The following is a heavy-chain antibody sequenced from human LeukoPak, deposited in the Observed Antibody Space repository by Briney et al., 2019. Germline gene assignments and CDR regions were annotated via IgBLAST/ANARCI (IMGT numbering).Heavy chain of an antibody. CDR3: ARVGANWNFGLAYYYGMDV. CDR1: GGSHSGYY. CDR2: INHSGST. V-gene: IGHV4-34*01. Sequence: SETLSLTCAVYGGSHSGYYWSLIRQPPGKGLEWIGEINHSGSTNYNPSLKSRVTISVDTSKNQFSLKLSSVTAADTAVYYCARVGANWNFGLAYYYGMDVWGQGTTVTVSS. D-gene: IGHD1-1*01. J-gene: IGHJ6*02.